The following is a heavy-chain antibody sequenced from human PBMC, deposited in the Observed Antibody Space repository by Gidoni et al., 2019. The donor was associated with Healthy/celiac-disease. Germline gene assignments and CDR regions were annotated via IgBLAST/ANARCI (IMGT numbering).Heavy chain of an antibody. Sequence: VQLQESGPGLVKPSETLSLTSPVPGGSISSYYWSWIRQPPGTGLEWIGYIYYSGSTNYNPSRKSRVTISVDTSKNQFSRKRSSVTAADTAVYYCARWGYGSGSYWYFQHWGQGTLVTVSS. CDR3: ARWGYGSGSYWYFQH. V-gene: IGHV4-59*08. CDR1: GGSISSYY. D-gene: IGHD3-10*01. CDR2: IYYSGST. J-gene: IGHJ1*01.